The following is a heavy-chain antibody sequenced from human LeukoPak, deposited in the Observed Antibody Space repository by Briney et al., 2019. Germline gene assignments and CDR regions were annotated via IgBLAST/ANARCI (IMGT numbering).Heavy chain of an antibody. D-gene: IGHD2-21*01. Sequence: GGSLRLSCEASGFPFSSYGLHWVRQPPGKGLEWVAVISYDGSNKYYADSVKGRFTISRDNSKNTLYLQMNSLRAEDTAVYYCARDFLWANDAFDIWGQGTMVTVSS. J-gene: IGHJ3*02. CDR2: ISYDGSNK. CDR1: GFPFSSYG. V-gene: IGHV3-30*19. CDR3: ARDFLWANDAFDI.